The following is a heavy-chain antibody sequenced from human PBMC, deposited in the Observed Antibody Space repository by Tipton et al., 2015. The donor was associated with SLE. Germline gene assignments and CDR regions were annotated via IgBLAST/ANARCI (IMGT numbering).Heavy chain of an antibody. CDR1: GVSISTSRYY. V-gene: IGHV4-39*02. J-gene: IGHJ4*02. D-gene: IGHD3-3*01. CDR3: ARVSYDFWSGHCDY. Sequence: TLSLTCSVSGVSISTSRYYWGWIRQSPGQGLEWVGSLYAGGSTYFHPSLKSRASISADASKNHFSLKLNSVTAADTAMYYCARVSYDFWSGHCDYWGRGTLVTVSS. CDR2: LYAGGST.